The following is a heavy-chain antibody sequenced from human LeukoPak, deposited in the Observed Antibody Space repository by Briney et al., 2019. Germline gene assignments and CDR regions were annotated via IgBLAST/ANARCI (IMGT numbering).Heavy chain of an antibody. J-gene: IGHJ4*02. D-gene: IGHD6-13*01. CDR1: GGSFSGYY. CDR2: INHSGST. V-gene: IGHV4-34*01. Sequence: PSGTLSLTCAVYGGSFSGYYWSWIRQPPGKGLEWIGEINHSGSTNYNPSLKSRVTISVDTSKNQFSLKLSSVTAADTAVYYCARGSSSWFDYWGQGTLVTVSS. CDR3: ARGSSSWFDY.